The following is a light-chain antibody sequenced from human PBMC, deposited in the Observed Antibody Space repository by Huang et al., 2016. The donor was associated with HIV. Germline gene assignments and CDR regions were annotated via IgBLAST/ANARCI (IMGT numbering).Light chain of an antibody. V-gene: IGKV1-39*01. CDR2: GAS. CDR1: QSISNY. J-gene: IGKJ1*01. CDR3: QQSYNTPPT. Sequence: DIQMTQSPASLSASVGDRVTITCRATQSISNYVNWYQQKPGKAPPLLIYGASTLQSGVPSRVSGSGSGTDFTLTISSLQPEDFTTYYCQQSYNTPPTFGQGTKVEI.